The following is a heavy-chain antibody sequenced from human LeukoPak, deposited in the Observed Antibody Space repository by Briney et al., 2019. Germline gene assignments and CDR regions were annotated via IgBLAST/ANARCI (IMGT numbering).Heavy chain of an antibody. Sequence: GGSLRLSCAASGFTFSDYYMSWIRQAPGKGLEGVSYISSSGSTIYYADSVKGRFTISRGNAKKSLYLQMNSLRAEDTAVYYCARGHLYCTNGVCYEDYWGQGTLVTVSS. CDR1: GFTFSDYY. CDR3: ARGHLYCTNGVCYEDY. J-gene: IGHJ4*02. V-gene: IGHV3-11*01. D-gene: IGHD2-8*01. CDR2: ISSSGSTI.